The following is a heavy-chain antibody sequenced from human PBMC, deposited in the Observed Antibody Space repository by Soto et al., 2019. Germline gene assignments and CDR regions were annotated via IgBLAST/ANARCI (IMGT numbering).Heavy chain of an antibody. J-gene: IGHJ5*02. CDR2: INSDGNYL. CDR3: ASLSS. V-gene: IGHV3-21*02. CDR1: GFTFSSYS. Sequence: EVQLVESGGGLVKPGGSLRLSCEASGFTFSSYSMNWVRQAPGKGLEWVSSINSDGNYLYYADSVKGRFTISRGNAKNSLYLQMNRLRAEDMAVYYCASLSSWGQGTLVTVSS.